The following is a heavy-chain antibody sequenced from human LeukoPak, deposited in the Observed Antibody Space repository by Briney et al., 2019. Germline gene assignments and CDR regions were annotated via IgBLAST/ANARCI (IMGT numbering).Heavy chain of an antibody. CDR2: ISSSSSYI. D-gene: IGHD3-9*01. V-gene: IGHV3-21*01. CDR1: GFTFSSYS. J-gene: IGHJ3*02. Sequence: PGGSLRPSCAASGFTFSSYSMNWVRQAPGKGLEWVSSISSSSSYIYYADSVKGRFTISRDNAKNSLYLQMNSLRAEDTAVYYCARDYDILTGYPRAFDIWGQGTMVTVSS. CDR3: ARDYDILTGYPRAFDI.